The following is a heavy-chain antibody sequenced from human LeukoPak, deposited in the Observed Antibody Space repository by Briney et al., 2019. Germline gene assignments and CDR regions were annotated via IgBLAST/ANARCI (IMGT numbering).Heavy chain of an antibody. CDR2: FYPEDGET. V-gene: IGHV1-24*01. CDR1: GYTLTELS. J-gene: IGHJ6*02. D-gene: IGHD3-10*01. CDR3: ATDQRGAGLGYRYGSGSYNGMDV. Sequence: ASVTVSCKVSGYTLTELSMHWMRQAPGKGLEWMGGFYPEDGETLYAQRFQGIVTMTEDTSTDTAYRELSSLRSEDTAVYYCATDQRGAGLGYRYGSGSYNGMDVWGQGTTVTVSS.